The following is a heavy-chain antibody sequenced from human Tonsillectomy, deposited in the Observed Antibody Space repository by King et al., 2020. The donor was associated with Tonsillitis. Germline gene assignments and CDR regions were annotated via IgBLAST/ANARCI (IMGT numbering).Heavy chain of an antibody. V-gene: IGHV3-23*04. Sequence: VQLVESGGGLVQPGGSLRLSCAASGFTFSSYAMSWVRQAPGKGLEWVSAISGSGGSTYYADSVKGRFTISRDNSKNTLYLQMNSLRAEDTAVYYCAKDIIVVGVAATNWFDPWGQGTLVTVSS. CDR2: ISGSGGST. CDR1: GFTFSSYA. J-gene: IGHJ5*02. CDR3: AKDIIVVGVAATNWFDP. D-gene: IGHD2-15*01.